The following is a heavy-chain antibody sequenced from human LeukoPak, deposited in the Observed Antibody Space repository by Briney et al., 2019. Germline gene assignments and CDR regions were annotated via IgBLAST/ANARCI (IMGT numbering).Heavy chain of an antibody. D-gene: IGHD3-16*01. CDR1: GFTFSGHS. CDR2: IFGNGVKT. J-gene: IGHJ6*02. CDR3: ARVGDWSNYFGMDA. V-gene: IGHV3-23*01. Sequence: GGSLRLSCAASGFTFSGHSMTWVRQTPGKGLEWVSVIFGNGVKTYYADSRKGRFTISRDNSKSTLYLQMNSLRADDTAVYYCARVGDWSNYFGMDAWGQGTTVSVSS.